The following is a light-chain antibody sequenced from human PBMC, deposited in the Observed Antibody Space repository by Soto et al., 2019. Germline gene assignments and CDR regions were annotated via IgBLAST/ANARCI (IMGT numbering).Light chain of an antibody. J-gene: IGKJ5*01. CDR3: QQSYNTPIT. CDR2: AAS. Sequence: DIQMTQSPSSLSASVGDRVTITCRASQVIGNYLAWYQQKPGKVPKLLIYAASTLQSGVPSRFSGSGSGTDFTLTISSLQPEDFAIYYCQQSYNTPITFGQGTRLEIK. V-gene: IGKV1-39*01. CDR1: QVIGNY.